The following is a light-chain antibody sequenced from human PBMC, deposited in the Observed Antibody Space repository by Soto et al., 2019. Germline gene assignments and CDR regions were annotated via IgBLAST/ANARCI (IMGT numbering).Light chain of an antibody. Sequence: EIVMTQSPATLSVSPGERATLSCRASQSVSSNLAWYQQKPGQAPRLLIYGASTRATGIPARFSGSGSGTEFTLTISSLQSEDVEVYYCQQYNNWPSSFGQGTKVEIK. CDR1: QSVSSN. V-gene: IGKV3-15*01. CDR3: QQYNNWPSS. J-gene: IGKJ1*01. CDR2: GAS.